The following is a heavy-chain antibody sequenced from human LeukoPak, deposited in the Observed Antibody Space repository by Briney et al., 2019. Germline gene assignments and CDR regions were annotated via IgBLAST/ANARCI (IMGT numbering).Heavy chain of an antibody. Sequence: SVKVSCKASGGTFSSYAISWVRQAPGQGLEWMGGIIPIFGTANYAQKFQGRVTITTDESTSTAYMELSSLRSEDTAVYYCASAVLNVIPGTTDWFDPWGQGTLVTVSS. D-gene: IGHD1-7*01. V-gene: IGHV1-69*05. J-gene: IGHJ5*02. CDR1: GGTFSSYA. CDR3: ASAVLNVIPGTTDWFDP. CDR2: IIPIFGTA.